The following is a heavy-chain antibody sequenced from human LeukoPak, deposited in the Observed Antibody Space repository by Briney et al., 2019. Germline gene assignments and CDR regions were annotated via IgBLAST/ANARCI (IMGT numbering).Heavy chain of an antibody. CDR2: ISSSSSYI. CDR3: AKDGKYYDSSGYYDY. J-gene: IGHJ4*02. D-gene: IGHD3-22*01. Sequence: KPGGSLRLSCAASGSTFSSYSMNWVRQAPGKGLEWVSSISSSSSYIYYADSVKGRFTISRDNAKNSLYLQMNSLRAEDTALYYCAKDGKYYDSSGYYDYWGQGTLVTVSS. V-gene: IGHV3-21*04. CDR1: GSTFSSYS.